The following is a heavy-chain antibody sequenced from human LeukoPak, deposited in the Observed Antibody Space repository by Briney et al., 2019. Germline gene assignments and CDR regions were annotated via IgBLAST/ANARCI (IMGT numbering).Heavy chain of an antibody. V-gene: IGHV1-69*05. CDR2: IIPIFGTA. Sequence: SVKVSCKASGGTFSSYAISGGRQAPGQGLEWMGGIIPIFGTANYAQKFQGRVTITTDESTSTAYMELSSLRSEDTAVYYCAREDYYDSSGYYSNWFDPWGQGTLVTVSS. J-gene: IGHJ5*02. D-gene: IGHD3-22*01. CDR3: AREDYYDSSGYYSNWFDP. CDR1: GGTFSSYA.